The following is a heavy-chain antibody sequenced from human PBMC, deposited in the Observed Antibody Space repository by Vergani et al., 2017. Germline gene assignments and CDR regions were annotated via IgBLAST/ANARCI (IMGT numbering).Heavy chain of an antibody. CDR2: IYYSGST. D-gene: IGHD3-10*01. J-gene: IGHJ4*02. CDR3: ARDTLWFGESYFDY. CDR1: GGSISSSSYY. Sequence: QLQLQESGPGLVKPSETLSLTCTVSGGSISSSSYYWGWIRQPPGKGLEWIGSIYYSGSTYYNPSLKSRVTISVDTSKNQFSLKLSSVTAADTAVYYCARDTLWFGESYFDYWGQGTLVTVSS. V-gene: IGHV4-39*07.